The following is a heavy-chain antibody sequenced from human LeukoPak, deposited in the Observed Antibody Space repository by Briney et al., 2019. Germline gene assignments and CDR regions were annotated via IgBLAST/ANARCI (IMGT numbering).Heavy chain of an antibody. CDR3: ARGNWFDP. Sequence: SETLSLTCAVSGGSFSGNSWSWIRQSPGKGLEWIGEISFSGGVTYNPSLRSRVSISVDTSKNQFSLKVTSVTAADTSVYYCARGNWFDPWGQGTLVTVSS. CDR2: ISFSGGV. CDR1: GGSFSGNS. V-gene: IGHV4-34*01. J-gene: IGHJ5*02.